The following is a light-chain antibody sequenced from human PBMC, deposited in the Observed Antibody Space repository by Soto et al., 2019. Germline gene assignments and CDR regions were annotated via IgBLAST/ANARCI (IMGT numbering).Light chain of an antibody. CDR3: ETWDSNTHTV. V-gene: IGLV4-60*02. J-gene: IGLJ3*02. CDR2: LEGSGSY. CDR1: SGHSSYI. Sequence: QPVLTKSSSASASLGSSVKLTCTLSSGHSSYIIAWHQQQPGKAPRYLMKLEGSGSYNKGSGVPDHFSGSSSGADRYLTISNLQFDDEADYYCETWDSNTHTVFGGGTKLTVL.